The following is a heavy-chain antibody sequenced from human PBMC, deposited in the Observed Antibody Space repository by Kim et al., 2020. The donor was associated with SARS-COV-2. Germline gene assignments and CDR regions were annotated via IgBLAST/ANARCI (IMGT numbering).Heavy chain of an antibody. Sequence: GRFTISRDNSKNTLYLQMNSLRVEDTAVYYCARATTVLRYFDWLLSGVDYWGQGTLVTVSS. V-gene: IGHV3-30*07. CDR3: ARATTVLRYFDWLLSGVDY. D-gene: IGHD3-9*01. J-gene: IGHJ4*02.